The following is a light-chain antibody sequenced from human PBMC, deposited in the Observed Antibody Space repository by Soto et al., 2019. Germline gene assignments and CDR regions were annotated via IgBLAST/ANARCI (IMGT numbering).Light chain of an antibody. CDR2: GVS. Sequence: EIVLTQSPGTLSLSPGERATLSCRASQSVSSSSLAWYQQKPGQAPRLLIYGVSSRATGIPDRFSGSGSGTDFTLTISRLEPEDFAVYYCQQYGSSPFTFGGGTKVEIK. CDR1: QSVSSSS. CDR3: QQYGSSPFT. J-gene: IGKJ4*01. V-gene: IGKV3-20*01.